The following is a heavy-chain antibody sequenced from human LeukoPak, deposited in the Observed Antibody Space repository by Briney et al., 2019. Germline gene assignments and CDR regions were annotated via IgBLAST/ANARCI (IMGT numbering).Heavy chain of an antibody. CDR1: GFTVSSNY. CDR3: PTRGPNFDY. CDR2: IYSGGST. D-gene: IGHD5-12*01. Sequence: PGESLRLSCAASGFTVSSNYMSWVRQAPGKGLAWVAVIYSGGSTYYAHSVNDRFTISINNSKNTLYLQMNSLRAEHTPGYYFPTRGPNFDYWGKGTLVTVSS. J-gene: IGHJ4*02. V-gene: IGHV3-53*01.